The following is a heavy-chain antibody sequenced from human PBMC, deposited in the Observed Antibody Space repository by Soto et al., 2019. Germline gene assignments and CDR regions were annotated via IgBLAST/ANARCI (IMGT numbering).Heavy chain of an antibody. V-gene: IGHV4-39*01. CDR2: IYYSGST. D-gene: IGHD3-22*01. CDR1: GGSISSSSYY. CDR3: ARGRESSGYYYGNFFDP. Sequence: PSGTLSLTCTVSGGSISSSSYYWAWIRQPPGKGLEWIGSIYYSGSTYYNPSLKSRVTISVDTSKNQFSLKLSSVTAADTAVYYCARGRESSGYYYGNFFDPWGQGTLVTVSS. J-gene: IGHJ5*02.